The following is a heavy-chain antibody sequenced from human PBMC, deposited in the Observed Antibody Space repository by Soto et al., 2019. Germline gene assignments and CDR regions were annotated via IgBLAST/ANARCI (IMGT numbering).Heavy chain of an antibody. CDR2: IYPGDSDT. CDR3: GRSPGLIPTVMED. CDR1: GYFFSRHW. J-gene: IGHJ4*02. V-gene: IGHV5-51*01. Sequence: GESLEISCKGSGYFFSRHWIGWVRQMPGKGLEWIGFIYPGDSDTKYSPSFQGQVTISADKSTKTAYLQWSTLKASDTAMYYCGRSPGLIPTVMEDWGQGTLVTVSS. D-gene: IGHD4-17*01.